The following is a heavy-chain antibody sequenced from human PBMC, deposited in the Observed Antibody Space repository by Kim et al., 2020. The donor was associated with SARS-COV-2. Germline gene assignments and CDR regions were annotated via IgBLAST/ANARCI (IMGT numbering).Heavy chain of an antibody. D-gene: IGHD6-13*01. CDR3: ARGYSSSWSQKSDYYYYGMDV. J-gene: IGHJ6*02. V-gene: IGHV4-34*01. CDR2: INHSGST. CDR1: GGSFSGYY. Sequence: SETLSLTCAVYGGSFSGYYWSWIRQPPGKGLEWIGEINHSGSTNYNPSPKSRVTISVDTSKNKFSLQLSSVTAADTAVYYCARGYSSSWSQKSDYYYYGMDVWGQGTTVTVSS.